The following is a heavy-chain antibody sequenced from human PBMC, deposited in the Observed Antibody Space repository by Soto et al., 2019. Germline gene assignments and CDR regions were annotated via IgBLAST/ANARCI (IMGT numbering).Heavy chain of an antibody. CDR2: ISYDGSNK. D-gene: IGHD4-17*01. CDR1: GFTFRSYA. CDR3: AWCYGDYDPFDY. J-gene: IGHJ4*02. V-gene: IGHV3-30-3*01. Sequence: QVQLVESGGGVVQPGRSLRLSCAASGFTFRSYAMHWVRQAPGVGAEWVAVISYDGSNKYYADSVKGRFTMSRDNSKKTLYLQMNSLRAEETAVYYCAWCYGDYDPFDYRCQGTLVTVFS.